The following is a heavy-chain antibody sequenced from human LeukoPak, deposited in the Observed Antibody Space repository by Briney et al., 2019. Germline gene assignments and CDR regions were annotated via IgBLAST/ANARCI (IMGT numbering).Heavy chain of an antibody. CDR2: IYYSGST. CDR1: GGSISSYY. V-gene: IGHV4-59*01. J-gene: IGHJ4*02. D-gene: IGHD6-6*01. CDR3: ARELVPYYYFDY. Sequence: SETLSLTCTVSGGSISSYYWSWIRQPPGKGLEWIGYIYYSGSTNYNPSLKSQVTISVDTSKNQFSLKLSSVTAADTAVYYCARELVPYYYFDYWGRGTLVTVSS.